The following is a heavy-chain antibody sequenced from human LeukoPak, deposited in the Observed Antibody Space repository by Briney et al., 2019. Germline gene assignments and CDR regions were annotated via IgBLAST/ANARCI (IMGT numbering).Heavy chain of an antibody. D-gene: IGHD3-22*01. V-gene: IGHV3-53*01. CDR3: ARVFASSGYYYFDY. CDR2: IYSGGST. Sequence: GGSLRLSCAASGFTVSSNYMSWVRQAPGKGLEWVSVIYSGGSTYYADSVKGRFTISRDNSKNTLYLQMNSLRAEDTAVYYCARVFASSGYYYFDYWGQGTQVTVSS. CDR1: GFTVSSNY. J-gene: IGHJ4*02.